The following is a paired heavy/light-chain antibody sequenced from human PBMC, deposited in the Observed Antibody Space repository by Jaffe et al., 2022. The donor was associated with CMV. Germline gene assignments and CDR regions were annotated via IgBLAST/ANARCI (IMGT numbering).Light chain of an antibody. CDR2: AAS. J-gene: IGKJ4*01. CDR1: QSVSSNY. Sequence: EIVLTQSPGTLSLSPGDRATLSCRASQSVSSNYLAWYQHKPGQSPSLLIYAASTRATGIPDRFSGSGSGTDFSLTISRLEPEDFAVYYCQQYGSALRIAFGGGTKVEMK. V-gene: IGKV3-20*01. CDR3: QQYGSALRIA.
Heavy chain of an antibody. CDR2: ISYDGTKQ. CDR3: ARDSWLAEGYFQH. Sequence: QVHLVEPGGGVVQPGRSLRLSCAASANFDMHWVRQAPGKGLEWVAGISYDGTKQYYADSVKGRFTISRDNSKLSLQMNSLRVDDTAVYYCARDSWLAEGYFQHWGQGTLVTVSS. V-gene: IGHV3-30*03. CDR1: ANFD. D-gene: IGHD3-22*01. J-gene: IGHJ1*01.